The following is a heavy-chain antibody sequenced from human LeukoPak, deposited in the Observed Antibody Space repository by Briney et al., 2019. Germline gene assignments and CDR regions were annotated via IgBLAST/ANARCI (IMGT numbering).Heavy chain of an antibody. Sequence: SETLSLTCTVSGGSISSGSYYWGWIRQPPGKGLEWIGSIYYSGSTYYNPSLKSRLTVSLDTSKNQLSLELSSVTAADTAVYYCVRDKTFEVVNYFDYWGQGTLVTVSS. CDR2: IYYSGST. CDR3: VRDKTFEVVNYFDY. D-gene: IGHD3-3*01. CDR1: GGSISSGSYY. J-gene: IGHJ4*02. V-gene: IGHV4-39*07.